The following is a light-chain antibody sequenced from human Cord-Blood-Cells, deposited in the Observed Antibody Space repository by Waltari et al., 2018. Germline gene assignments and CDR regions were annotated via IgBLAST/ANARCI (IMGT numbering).Light chain of an antibody. V-gene: IGKV3-11*01. J-gene: IGKJ5*01. CDR2: AAA. CDR1: QSVSSY. Sequence: EFVLPQSPATLSLSPGERATLSCKASQSVSSYLAWYQQKPGQAPRLLIYAAASRATGVAARVSGSGSGTDFTHTISSLEPGDFAVYYGQQRSNWPTTFGQGTRLEIK. CDR3: QQRSNWPTT.